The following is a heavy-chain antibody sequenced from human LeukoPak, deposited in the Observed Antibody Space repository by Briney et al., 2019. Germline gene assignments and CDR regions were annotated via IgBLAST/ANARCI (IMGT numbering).Heavy chain of an antibody. CDR1: GFTFSSHW. CDR3: AKELDTMFFDY. J-gene: IGHJ4*02. V-gene: IGHV3-43*01. Sequence: PGGSLRLSCAASGFTFSSHWMHWVRQAPGKGLEWVSLAGWAGGTTFYSDSVRGRFTISRDSGRKSVYLQMNSLTTDDTAFYFCAKELDTMFFDYWGQGALVTVSS. D-gene: IGHD3-10*02. CDR2: AGWAGGTT.